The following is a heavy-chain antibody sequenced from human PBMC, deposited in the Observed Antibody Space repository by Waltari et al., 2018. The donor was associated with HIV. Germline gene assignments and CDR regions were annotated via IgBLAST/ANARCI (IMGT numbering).Heavy chain of an antibody. CDR1: GYAFAPYS. Sequence: VPLVQSGTEVRTPGASVTVSCKAAGYAFAPYSLYWVRQAPGQGLEWMGVINPSNGATTYAERFRVGVSMSTNASADVVFMELSSLIPDDTAVYFCARAAKTWVQLTSSGGFDIWGQGTAVVVSS. CDR2: INPSNGAT. CDR3: ARAAKTWVQLTSSGGFDI. D-gene: IGHD2-15*01. V-gene: IGHV1-46*03. J-gene: IGHJ3*02.